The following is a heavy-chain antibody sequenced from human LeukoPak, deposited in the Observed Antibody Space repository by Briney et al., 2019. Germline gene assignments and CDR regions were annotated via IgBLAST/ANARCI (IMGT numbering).Heavy chain of an antibody. V-gene: IGHV3-9*01. CDR1: GFTFDDYA. CDR2: ISWNSGSI. CDR3: XXXXXXXXXXXYRGYFDY. J-gene: IGHJ4*02. Sequence: PGRSLRLSCAASGFTFDDYAMHWVRQAPGKGLEWVSGISWNSGSIGYADSVKGRFTISRDNAKNSLYLQMNSLRAEDTALYYCXXXXXXXXXXXYRGYFDYWGQGTLVTVSS.